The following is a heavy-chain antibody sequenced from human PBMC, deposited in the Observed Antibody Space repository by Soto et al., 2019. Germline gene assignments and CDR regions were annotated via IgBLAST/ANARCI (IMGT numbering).Heavy chain of an antibody. CDR3: AKSVVALGYCSGGSCSTFDY. Sequence: GGSLRLPCAASGFTFSSYAMSWVRKAPGKGLEWVSAISGSGGSTYYADSVKGRFTISRDNSKNTLYLQMNSLRAEDTAVYYCAKSVVALGYCSGGSCSTFDYWGQGTLVTVSS. CDR1: GFTFSSYA. D-gene: IGHD2-15*01. CDR2: ISGSGGST. J-gene: IGHJ4*02. V-gene: IGHV3-23*01.